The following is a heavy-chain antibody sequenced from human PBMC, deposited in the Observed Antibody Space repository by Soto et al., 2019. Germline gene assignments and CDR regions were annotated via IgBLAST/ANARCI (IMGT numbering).Heavy chain of an antibody. CDR3: ARDRGVYXFR. Sequence: PGGSLRLSCAASGFTFSSYSMNWVRQAPGKGLEWVSYISGSGSSIYYADSVKGRFTISRDNAKNSLFLQMNSLRAEDTAVYYCARDRGVYXFRWGQGTMVTVSS. D-gene: IGHD3-3*01. J-gene: IGHJ4*02. CDR2: ISGSGSSI. V-gene: IGHV3-48*01. CDR1: GFTFSSYS.